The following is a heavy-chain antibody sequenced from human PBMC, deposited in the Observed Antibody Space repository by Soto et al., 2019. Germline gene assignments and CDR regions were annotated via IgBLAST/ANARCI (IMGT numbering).Heavy chain of an antibody. CDR1: GYTFTSYD. CDR3: ARSDPEGNWFDP. Sequence: QVQLVQSGAEVKKPGASVKVSCKASGYTFTSYDINWVRQATGQGLEWMGWMNPNSGNTGYAQKCQGRVTMTRNTSIITAYRELSSLRSEDTAVYYCARSDPEGNWFDPWGQGTLVTVSS. J-gene: IGHJ5*02. V-gene: IGHV1-8*01. CDR2: MNPNSGNT.